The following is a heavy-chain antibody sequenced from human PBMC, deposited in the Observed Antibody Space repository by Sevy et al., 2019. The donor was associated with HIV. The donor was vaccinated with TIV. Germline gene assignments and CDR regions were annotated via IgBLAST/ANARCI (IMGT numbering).Heavy chain of an antibody. V-gene: IGHV1-24*01. CDR1: GYTLTELS. CDR2: FDPEDGET. CDR3: ATVSDFWSGYYPPGMDV. Sequence: ASVKVSCKVSGYTLTELSMHWVRQAPGKGLEWMGGFDPEDGETIYAQKFQGRVTMTEDTSTDTAYMELGSLRSEDTAVYYCATVSDFWSGYYPPGMDVWGQGTTVTVSS. J-gene: IGHJ6*02. D-gene: IGHD3-3*01.